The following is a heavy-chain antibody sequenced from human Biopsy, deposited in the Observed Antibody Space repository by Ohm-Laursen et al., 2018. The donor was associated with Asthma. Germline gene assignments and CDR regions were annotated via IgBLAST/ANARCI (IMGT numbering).Heavy chain of an antibody. V-gene: IGHV4-39*01. D-gene: IGHD6-13*01. CDR1: SGSGGYMRSGNYY. CDR3: VRGSSSWHHGPFHYYYGLDV. CDR2: IYYSGTT. Sequence: SETLSLTCSLSSGSGGYMRSGNYYWGWIRQPPGKGLEWIGSIYYSGTTYYNPSLESHVTVSAHTSKNQFSLKLTSVTAADTAVYYCVRGSSSWHHGPFHYYYGLDVWGQGTTATVSS. J-gene: IGHJ6*02.